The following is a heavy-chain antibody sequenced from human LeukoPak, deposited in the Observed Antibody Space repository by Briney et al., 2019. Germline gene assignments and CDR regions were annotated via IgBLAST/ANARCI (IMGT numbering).Heavy chain of an antibody. CDR2: ISAYNGNT. D-gene: IGHD6-13*01. CDR3: ARDEVAAAHLPLDY. J-gene: IGHJ4*02. V-gene: IGHV1-18*01. CDR1: GYTFTSYG. Sequence: ASVKVSCKASGYTFTSYGVSWVRQAPGQGLEWMGWISAYNGNTNYAQKLQGRVTMTTDTSTSTAYMELRSLRSDDTAVYYCARDEVAAAHLPLDYWGQGTLVTVSS.